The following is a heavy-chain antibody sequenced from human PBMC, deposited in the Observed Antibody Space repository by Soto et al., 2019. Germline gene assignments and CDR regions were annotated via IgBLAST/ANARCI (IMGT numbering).Heavy chain of an antibody. Sequence: PSETLSLTCAVYGGSFSGYYWSWIRQPPGKGLEWIGEINHSGSTNYNPSRKSRVTISVDTSKNQFSLKLSSVTAADTAVYYCARGQGRYYDYYYYMDVWGKGTTVT. V-gene: IGHV4-34*01. CDR3: ARGQGRYYDYYYYMDV. CDR2: INHSGST. CDR1: GGSFSGYY. D-gene: IGHD3-10*01. J-gene: IGHJ6*03.